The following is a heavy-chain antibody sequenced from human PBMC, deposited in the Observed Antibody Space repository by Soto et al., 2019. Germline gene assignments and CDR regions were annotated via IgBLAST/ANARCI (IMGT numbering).Heavy chain of an antibody. D-gene: IGHD2-15*01. CDR3: ARQGRPGYCTGGNCYPTFDI. V-gene: IGHV4-39*01. CDR1: GSSMSSSAYY. J-gene: IGHJ3*02. CDR2: VYYTGIT. Sequence: QMHLQQSGPGLVKPSETLSLTCTVAGSSMSSSAYYWGWIRQPPGKGLEWIGSVYYTGITDYKSSLESRVSISADTSKNQFSLRLTSVRAADTAIYFCARQGRPGYCTGGNCYPTFDIWGPGTMVTVSS.